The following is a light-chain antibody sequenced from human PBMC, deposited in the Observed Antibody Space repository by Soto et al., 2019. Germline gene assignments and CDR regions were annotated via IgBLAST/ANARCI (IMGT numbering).Light chain of an antibody. CDR1: QSISSW. V-gene: IGKV1-5*03. CDR3: QQYNRLYT. CDR2: TAS. Sequence: DIQMTQSPSTLSASVGDRVTITCRASQSISSWLAGYQKKPWKAPKLLIYTASSLESGGPTRFSGSGSGTESTISISTLQPDDFATYYCQQYNRLYTFGQGTKLEIK. J-gene: IGKJ2*01.